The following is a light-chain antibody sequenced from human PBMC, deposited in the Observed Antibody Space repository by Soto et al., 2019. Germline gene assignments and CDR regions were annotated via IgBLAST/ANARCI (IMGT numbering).Light chain of an antibody. CDR1: QSVSSNY. CDR2: GAS. J-gene: IGKJ4*02. Sequence: EIVLTQSPGTVSLSPGERATLSCRASQSVSSNYLAWYQQKPGQAPRLLIYGASSRATGIPDRFSGSGSGTDFTLTISRLEPEDFAVYYCQQYGGLPSTFGRGTKVDIK. V-gene: IGKV3-20*01. CDR3: QQYGGLPST.